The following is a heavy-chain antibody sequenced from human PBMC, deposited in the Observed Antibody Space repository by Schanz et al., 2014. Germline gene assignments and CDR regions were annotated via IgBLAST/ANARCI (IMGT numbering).Heavy chain of an antibody. Sequence: VQLLESGGGLVQPGGSLRLSCSASGFTFSIYAMHWVRQAPGKGLEYVSAISHDGYSTYYADSVKGRFTISRDNSKNTLFLQMNSLRAEDTAVYYCARDHTTESYYSAGPPIDYWGQGTLLTVSS. CDR2: ISHDGYST. J-gene: IGHJ4*02. CDR3: ARDHTTESYYSAGPPIDY. CDR1: GFTFSIYA. D-gene: IGHD1-26*01. V-gene: IGHV3-64*04.